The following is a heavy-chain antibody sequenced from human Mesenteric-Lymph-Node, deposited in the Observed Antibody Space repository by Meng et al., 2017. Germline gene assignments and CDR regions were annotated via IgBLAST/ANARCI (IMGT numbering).Heavy chain of an antibody. J-gene: IGHJ4*02. CDR2: INTDGSSA. Sequence: GESLKISCAASGFSFSNYYMHWVRQAPGKGLVWVSRINTDGSSANYADSVKGRFTISRDNAKNTLFLQMNSLRAEDTAVYYCARGYNFAKDYWGQGTLVTVSS. CDR3: ARGYNFAKDY. D-gene: IGHD1-14*01. CDR1: GFSFSNYY. V-gene: IGHV3-74*01.